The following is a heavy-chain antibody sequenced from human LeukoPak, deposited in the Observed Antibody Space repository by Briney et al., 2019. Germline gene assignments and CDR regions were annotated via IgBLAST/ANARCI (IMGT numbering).Heavy chain of an antibody. CDR2: TYYRSKWYN. Sequence: SQTLSLTCAISGDSVSGNSAARNWIRQSPSRGLEWLGRTYYRSKWYNEYAVSMKGRMNINADTSTNQVSLQLNSVTPEDTAVYYCASRFFDFWGQGTLVTVSS. V-gene: IGHV6-1*01. J-gene: IGHJ4*02. CDR3: ASRFFDF. CDR1: GDSVSGNSAA.